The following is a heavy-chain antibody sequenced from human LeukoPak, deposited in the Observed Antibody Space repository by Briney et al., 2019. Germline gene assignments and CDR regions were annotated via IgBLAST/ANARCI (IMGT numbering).Heavy chain of an antibody. CDR1: GGTFSSYA. CDR3: ARDRLPLWFGELLAPNWFDP. D-gene: IGHD3-10*01. Sequence: ASVKVSCKASGGTFSSYAISWVRQAPGQGLEWMGRIIPILGIANYAQKFQGRVTITADKSTSTAYMELSSLRSEDTAVYYCARDRLPLWFGELLAPNWFDPWGQGTLVTVSS. CDR2: IIPILGIA. J-gene: IGHJ5*02. V-gene: IGHV1-69*04.